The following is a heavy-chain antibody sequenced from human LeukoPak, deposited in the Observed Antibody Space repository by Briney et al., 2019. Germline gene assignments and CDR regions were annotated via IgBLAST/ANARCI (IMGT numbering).Heavy chain of an antibody. CDR2: INPSGGST. J-gene: IGHJ4*02. Sequence: RASVTVSCKASGYTFTSYYMHWVRQAPGQGLEWMGIINPSGGSTSYAQKFQGRVTMTRDTSTSTVYMELSSLRSEDTAVYYCARGGYDYVWGSYRTFDYWGQGTLVTVSS. CDR1: GYTFTSYY. V-gene: IGHV1-46*01. CDR3: ARGGYDYVWGSYRTFDY. D-gene: IGHD3-16*02.